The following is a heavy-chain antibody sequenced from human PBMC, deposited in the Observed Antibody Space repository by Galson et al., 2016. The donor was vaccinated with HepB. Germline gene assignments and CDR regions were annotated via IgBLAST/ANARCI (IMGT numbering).Heavy chain of an antibody. CDR2: INGDGSST. CDR3: ARGHSANSFILDY. D-gene: IGHD4/OR15-4a*01. V-gene: IGHV3-74*01. Sequence: SLRLSCAASGFTSSSYWMNWFRQAPGKEMVWASRINGDGSSTTYADSVKGRFTISRDNAKNTLHLQMSSLRAEDTAVYYCARGHSANSFILDYWGQGTLVTVSS. CDR1: GFTSSSYW. J-gene: IGHJ4*02.